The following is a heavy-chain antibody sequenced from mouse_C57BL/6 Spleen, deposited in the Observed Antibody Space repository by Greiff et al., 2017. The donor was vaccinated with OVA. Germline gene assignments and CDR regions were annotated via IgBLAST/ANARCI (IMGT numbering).Heavy chain of an antibody. CDR3: ERRGYGDGGDD. CDR2: INPGSGGT. D-gene: IGHD2-2*01. Sequence: QVQLQQSGAELVRPGTSVKVSCKASGYAFTNYLIEWVKQRPGQGLEWIGVINPGSGGTNYNEKFKGKATLTADKSSSTAYMQRSSLTSEDSAVYCCERRGYGDGGDDWGQGTTLTVSS. CDR1: GYAFTNYL. J-gene: IGHJ2*01. V-gene: IGHV1-54*01.